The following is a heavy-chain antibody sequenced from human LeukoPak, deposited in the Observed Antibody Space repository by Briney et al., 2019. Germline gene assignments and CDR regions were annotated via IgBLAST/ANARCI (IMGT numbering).Heavy chain of an antibody. CDR3: ARDGLGFGELADAFDI. CDR1: GFTFSSYG. D-gene: IGHD3-10*01. CDR2: IWYDGSNK. Sequence: GGSLRLSCAAFGFTFSSYGMHWVRQAPGKGLEWVAVIWYDGSNKYYADSVKGRFTISRDNSKNTLYLQMNSLRAEDTAVYYCARDGLGFGELADAFDIWGQGTMVTVSS. J-gene: IGHJ3*02. V-gene: IGHV3-33*01.